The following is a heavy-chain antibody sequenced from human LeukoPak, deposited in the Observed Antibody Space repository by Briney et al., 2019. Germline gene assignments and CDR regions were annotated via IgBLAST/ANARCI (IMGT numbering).Heavy chain of an antibody. CDR3: ARERTTIVSGTTIGAY. CDR2: IIGSGDTI. CDR1: GFTFGNYE. D-gene: IGHD2/OR15-2a*01. V-gene: IGHV3-48*03. J-gene: IGHJ4*02. Sequence: GGSLRLSCAASGFTFGNYEMNWVRQAPGKGLEWISYIIGSGDTIYYADSVRGRFTISRDNAKSSLYLQMSSLRADDTAVYYCARERTTIVSGTTIGAYWGQGTLVTVSS.